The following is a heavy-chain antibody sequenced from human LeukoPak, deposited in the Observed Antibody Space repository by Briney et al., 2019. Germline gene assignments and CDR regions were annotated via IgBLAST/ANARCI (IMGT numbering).Heavy chain of an antibody. Sequence: TGGSLRLSCAASGFTFSSYWMSWVRQAPGKGLEWVANIKQDGSEKYYVDSVKGRFTISRDNAKNSLYLQMNGLRAEDTAVYYCARGLARGARGYSYGYFYWGQGTLVTVSS. CDR2: IKQDGSEK. CDR1: GFTFSSYW. CDR3: ARGLARGARGYSYGYFY. J-gene: IGHJ4*02. D-gene: IGHD5-18*01. V-gene: IGHV3-7*01.